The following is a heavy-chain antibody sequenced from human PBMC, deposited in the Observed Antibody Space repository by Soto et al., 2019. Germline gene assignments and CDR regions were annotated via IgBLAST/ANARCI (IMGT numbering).Heavy chain of an antibody. Sequence: SETLSLTCAVYGGFVSSGSYYWSWIRQPPGKGLEWIGEMSYSGRTHYNPSLKSRVTISVDTSKNQFSLKLSSVTAADTAVYYCARGDGLLHYYYYMDVWGKGTTVTVSS. CDR3: ARGDGLLHYYYYMDV. V-gene: IGHV4-61*01. CDR2: MSYSGRT. D-gene: IGHD1-26*01. CDR1: GGFVSSGSYY. J-gene: IGHJ6*03.